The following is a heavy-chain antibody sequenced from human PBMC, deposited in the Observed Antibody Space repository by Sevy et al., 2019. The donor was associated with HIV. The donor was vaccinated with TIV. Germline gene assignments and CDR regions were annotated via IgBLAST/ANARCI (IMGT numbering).Heavy chain of an antibody. Sequence: GGSLRLSCEASGFTFNSYSMGWVRQAPWKGLEWVSAISGSGQYINYADSVKGRFTVSRDNSKNTLYLQMNSLRAEDTAVYYCAKRSDTSSGYFDYWGQGTLVTVSS. V-gene: IGHV3-23*01. CDR1: GFTFNSYS. CDR3: AKRSDTSSGYFDY. D-gene: IGHD6-19*01. J-gene: IGHJ4*02. CDR2: ISGSGQYI.